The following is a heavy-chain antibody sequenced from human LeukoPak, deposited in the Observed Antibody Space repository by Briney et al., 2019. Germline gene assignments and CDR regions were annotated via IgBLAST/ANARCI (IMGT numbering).Heavy chain of an antibody. Sequence: GASVKVSCKASGYTFTSYYMHWVRQAPGQGLEWMGMINPSGGSTNYALKFQGRVTMTRDTSTSTVYMELSSLRSEDTAVYYCARVRYCCSTICPDFDYWGQGTLVTVSS. CDR2: INPSGGST. J-gene: IGHJ4*02. V-gene: IGHV1-46*01. CDR3: ARVRYCCSTICPDFDY. CDR1: GYTFTSYY. D-gene: IGHD2-2*01.